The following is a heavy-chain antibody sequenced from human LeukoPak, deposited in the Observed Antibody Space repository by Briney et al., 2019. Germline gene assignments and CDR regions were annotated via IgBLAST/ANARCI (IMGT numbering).Heavy chain of an antibody. Sequence: KAGGSLRLSCAASGFTFNDYYMSWIRQAPGKGLEWVSYISSSGSIIYYADSVKGRFTISRDNAKNSLYLQMNSLRAEDTAVYYCARRRYNWNAIDYWGQGTLVTVSS. D-gene: IGHD1-20*01. CDR3: ARRRYNWNAIDY. CDR2: ISSSGSII. CDR1: GFTFNDYY. V-gene: IGHV3-11*01. J-gene: IGHJ4*02.